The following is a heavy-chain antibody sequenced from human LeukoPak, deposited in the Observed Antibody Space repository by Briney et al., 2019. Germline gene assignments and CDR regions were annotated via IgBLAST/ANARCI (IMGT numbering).Heavy chain of an antibody. CDR1: GGSMSSYY. CDR3: AKSSETPTIVDY. J-gene: IGHJ4*02. Sequence: SETLSLTCTVSGGSMSSYYWSWIRQSPGGGLDWIRFITYRWATNYNPSLKSRVTISIDTSKNQFFLKLNPVTAADTAVYYCAKSSETPTIVDYWGQGTLVTVSS. V-gene: IGHV4-59*01. D-gene: IGHD5-24*01. CDR2: ITYRWAT.